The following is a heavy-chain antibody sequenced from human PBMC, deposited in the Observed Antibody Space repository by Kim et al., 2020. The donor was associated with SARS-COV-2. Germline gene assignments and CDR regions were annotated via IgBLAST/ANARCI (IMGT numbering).Heavy chain of an antibody. Sequence: ADSVKGRFIISRDDSENTLYLRMNSLSAEDTAVYVCASVVAEIRDYYYMDVWGKGTTVTVSS. D-gene: IGHD2-15*01. CDR3: ASVVAEIRDYYYMDV. J-gene: IGHJ6*03. V-gene: IGHV3-53*01.